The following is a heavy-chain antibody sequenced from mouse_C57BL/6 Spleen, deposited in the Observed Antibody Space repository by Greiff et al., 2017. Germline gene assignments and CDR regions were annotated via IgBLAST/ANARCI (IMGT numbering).Heavy chain of an antibody. CDR1: GYTFTDYE. Sequence: VQLQQSGAELVRPGASVTLSCKASGYTFTDYEMHWVKQTPVHGLEWIGAIDPETGGTAYNQKFKGKAILTADKSSSTAYMELRSLTSEDSAVYYCTRAPLGTWYFDVWGTGTTVTVSS. CDR2: IDPETGGT. CDR3: TRAPLGTWYFDV. V-gene: IGHV1-15*01. D-gene: IGHD3-1*01. J-gene: IGHJ1*03.